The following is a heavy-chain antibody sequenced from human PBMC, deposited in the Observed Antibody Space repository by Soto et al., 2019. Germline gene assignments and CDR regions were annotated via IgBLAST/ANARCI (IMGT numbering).Heavy chain of an antibody. CDR1: GFTFSSYA. CDR3: ARSRGRVVDY. V-gene: IGHV3-7*01. Sequence: GGSLRLSCAASGFTFSSYAMSWVRQAPGRGVEWVANIKQEGSERFYVESVMGRFTISRDNAKNSLYLQINSLRAEDTAVFYCARSRGRVVDYWGQGTLVTVSS. CDR2: IKQEGSER. J-gene: IGHJ4*02. D-gene: IGHD2-21*01.